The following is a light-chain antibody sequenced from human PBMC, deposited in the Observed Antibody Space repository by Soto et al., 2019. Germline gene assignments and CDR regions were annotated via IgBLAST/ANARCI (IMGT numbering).Light chain of an antibody. Sequence: EIVLTQSPATLSLSPGERATLSCRASQSVGSYLAWYQQKPGQAPRLLIYDASNRATGIPARFSGSGSGTDFTLTISSLEPEDFAFYFCQQRRNWLTFGGGTKVEIK. CDR1: QSVGSY. CDR3: QQRRNWLT. V-gene: IGKV3-11*01. J-gene: IGKJ4*01. CDR2: DAS.